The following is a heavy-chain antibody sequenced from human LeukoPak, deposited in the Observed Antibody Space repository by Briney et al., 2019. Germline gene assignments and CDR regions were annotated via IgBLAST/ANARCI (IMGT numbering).Heavy chain of an antibody. CDR2: IKQDGSEK. CDR1: GFTFSSYW. V-gene: IGHV3-7*01. CDR3: ARNQRRLDY. Sequence: GGSLRLSCAAPGFTFSSYWMSWVRQAPGKGLELVANIKQDGSEKYYVDSVKGRFTISRDNAKNSLYLQMNSLRAEDTAVYYCARNQRRLDYWGQGTLVTVSS. D-gene: IGHD1-14*01. J-gene: IGHJ4*02.